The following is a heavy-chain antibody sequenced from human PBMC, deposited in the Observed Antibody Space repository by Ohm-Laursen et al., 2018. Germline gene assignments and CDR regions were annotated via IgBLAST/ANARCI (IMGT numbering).Heavy chain of an antibody. CDR1: GFTFDDYA. CDR3: ARVRIQLLYGMDV. Sequence: SLRLSCAASGFTFDDYAMHWVRQAPGKGLEWVSGINWNSGSLGYADSVKGRFTISRDNSKNTLYLQMNSLRAEDTAVYYCARVRIQLLYGMDVRGQGTTVTVSS. D-gene: IGHD3-10*01. J-gene: IGHJ6*02. V-gene: IGHV3-9*01. CDR2: INWNSGSL.